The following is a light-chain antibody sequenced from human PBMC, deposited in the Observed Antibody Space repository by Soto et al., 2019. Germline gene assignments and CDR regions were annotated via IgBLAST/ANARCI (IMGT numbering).Light chain of an antibody. Sequence: DIVMTQSPLSLPVIPGEPASISCRSSGYRQRSHGYSYLDWYLQKPGQSPQLLIYLGSNRASGVPDRFSGSGSGTDFTLKISRVEAEDVGVYYCMQVLQTPYTFGQGTRLEIK. CDR2: LGS. V-gene: IGKV2-28*01. CDR3: MQVLQTPYT. CDR1: GYRQRSHGYSY. J-gene: IGKJ2*01.